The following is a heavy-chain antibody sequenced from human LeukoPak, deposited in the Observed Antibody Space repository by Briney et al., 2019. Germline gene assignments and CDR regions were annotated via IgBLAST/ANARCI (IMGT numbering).Heavy chain of an antibody. CDR1: GFTFSDTW. D-gene: IGHD3-10*02. CDR3: AELGITMIGGV. V-gene: IGHV3-74*01. J-gene: IGHJ6*04. Sequence: GGSLRLSCAASGFTFSDTWMHWVRQAPGEGLVWVSRIRSDGSDTRYAESVKGRFTISRDNAKNSLYLQMNSLRAEDTAVYYCAELGITMIGGVWGKGTTVTVSS. CDR2: IRSDGSDT.